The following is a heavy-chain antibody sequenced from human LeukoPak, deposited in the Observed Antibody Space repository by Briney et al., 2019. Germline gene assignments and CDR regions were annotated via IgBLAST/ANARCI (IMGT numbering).Heavy chain of an antibody. J-gene: IGHJ4*02. V-gene: IGHV1-46*01. D-gene: IGHD1-26*01. CDR2: INPSGGST. Sequence: ASVKVSCKASGYTFTSYYVHWVRQAPGQGLEWMGIINPSGGSTSYAQKFQGRVTMTEDTSTDTAYMELSSLRSEDTAVYYCFFLSIVGAQSLLDYWGQGTLVTVSS. CDR1: GYTFTSYY. CDR3: FFLSIVGAQSLLDY.